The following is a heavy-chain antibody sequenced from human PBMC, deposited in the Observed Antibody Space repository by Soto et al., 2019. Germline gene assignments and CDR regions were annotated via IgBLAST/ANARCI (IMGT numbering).Heavy chain of an antibody. V-gene: IGHV3-15*07. CDR2: IKSKTDGGTT. J-gene: IGHJ6*02. Sequence: ASLRLSCAASGFTFSNAWMNWVRQAPGKGLEWVGRIKSKTDGGTTDYAAPVKGRFTISRDDSKNTLYLQMNSLKTKDTAVYRCAADPYGRWSYNYCCLGMHVWGRGITETDS. CDR3: AADPYGRWSYNYCCLGMHV. D-gene: IGHD3-16*01. CDR1: GFTFSNAW.